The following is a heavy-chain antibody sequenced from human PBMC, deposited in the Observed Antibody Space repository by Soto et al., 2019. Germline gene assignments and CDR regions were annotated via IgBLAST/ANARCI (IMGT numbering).Heavy chain of an antibody. Sequence: GASVKVSCKVSGYTLTELSMHWVRQAPGKGLEWMGGIDPEVGEANYAQKFQGRVTITADKSTSTAYMELSSLRSEDTAVYYCARDSRPYYDFWSGYYFDYWGQGTLVTVSS. CDR3: ARDSRPYYDFWSGYYFDY. J-gene: IGHJ4*02. D-gene: IGHD3-3*01. V-gene: IGHV1-24*01. CDR1: GYTLTELS. CDR2: IDPEVGEA.